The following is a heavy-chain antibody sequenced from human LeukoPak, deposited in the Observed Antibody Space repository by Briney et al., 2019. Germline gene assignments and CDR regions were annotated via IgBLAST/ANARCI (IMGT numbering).Heavy chain of an antibody. V-gene: IGHV1-69*13. CDR2: IIPIFGTA. J-gene: IGHJ5*02. CDR1: GDTFNNYA. D-gene: IGHD6-25*01. CDR3: ATSADT. Sequence: SVKVSCKASGDTFNNYAISWVRQAPGKGLEWMGGIIPIFGTADYAQKFQGRVTITADESTSTAYMELSSLISEDAAVYYCATSADTWGQGTLVTVSS.